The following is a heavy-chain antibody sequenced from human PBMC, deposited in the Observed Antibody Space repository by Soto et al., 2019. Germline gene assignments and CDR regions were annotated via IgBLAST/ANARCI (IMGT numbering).Heavy chain of an antibody. CDR1: GFRFGDYA. J-gene: IGHJ6*02. V-gene: IGHV3-30*03. Sequence: QVQLVESGGGVVQSGRSLRLSCVTSGFRFGDYAMHWVRQASGKGLEWVAVISYDGRHTYYADSVKGRFTISRDNSRNTLSLQMNSLRDDTAVYYCARDRVWSRMRVYGMDVWGRGTTVTVSS. CDR3: ARDRVWSRMRVYGMDV. CDR2: ISYDGRHT. D-gene: IGHD3-3*01.